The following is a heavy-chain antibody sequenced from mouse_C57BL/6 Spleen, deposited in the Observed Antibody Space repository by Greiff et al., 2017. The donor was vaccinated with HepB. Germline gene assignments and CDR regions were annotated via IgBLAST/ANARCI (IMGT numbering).Heavy chain of an antibody. D-gene: IGHD3-1*01. V-gene: IGHV1-64*01. J-gene: IGHJ2*01. CDR3: ARSGGQDFDY. CDR1: GYTFTSYW. Sequence: QVQLQQPGAELVKPGASVKLSCKASGYTFTSYWMHWVKQRPGQGLEWIGMIYPNSGSTNYNEKFKSKAKLTVDKSSSTAYMQLSSLTSEDSAVYYCARSGGQDFDYWGQGTTLTVSS. CDR2: IYPNSGST.